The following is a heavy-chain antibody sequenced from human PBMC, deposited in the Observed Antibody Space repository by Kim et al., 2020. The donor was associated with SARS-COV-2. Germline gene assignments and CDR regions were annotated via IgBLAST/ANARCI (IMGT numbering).Heavy chain of an antibody. D-gene: IGHD2-2*01. V-gene: IGHV3-53*01. J-gene: IGHJ4*02. CDR3: ARRSSSNWSHDY. Sequence: YAASLKRRITSSRDRSKNALFLQMNSLRAEDTATYCCARRSSSNWSHDYWGQGTLVTVSS.